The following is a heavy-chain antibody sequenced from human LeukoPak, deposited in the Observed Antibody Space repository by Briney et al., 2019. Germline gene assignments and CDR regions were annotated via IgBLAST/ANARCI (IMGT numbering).Heavy chain of an antibody. J-gene: IGHJ4*02. CDR1: GFTFSSYW. V-gene: IGHV3-7*01. D-gene: IGHD5-18*01. CDR2: IKQDGSEK. CDR3: ARYSYGHWGYYFDY. Sequence: PGGSLRLSCAASGFTFSSYWMSWVRQAPGKGLEWVANIKQDGSEKYYVDSVKGRFTISRDNAKNSLYLQMNSLRAEDTAVYYCARYSYGHWGYYFDYWGQGTLVTVSS.